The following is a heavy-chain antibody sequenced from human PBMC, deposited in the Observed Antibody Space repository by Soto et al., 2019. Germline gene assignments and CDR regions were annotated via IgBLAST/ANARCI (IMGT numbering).Heavy chain of an antibody. V-gene: IGHV3-49*03. CDR2: IRSKAYGGTT. CDR1: GFTFGDYA. D-gene: IGHD2-15*01. Sequence: PGGSLRLSCTASGFTFGDYAMSWFRQAPGKGLEWVGFIRSKAYGGTTEYAASVKGRFTISRDDSKSIAYLQMNSLKTEDTAVYYCTRVPLGYCSGGSCLTFDYWGQGTLVTVSS. CDR3: TRVPLGYCSGGSCLTFDY. J-gene: IGHJ4*02.